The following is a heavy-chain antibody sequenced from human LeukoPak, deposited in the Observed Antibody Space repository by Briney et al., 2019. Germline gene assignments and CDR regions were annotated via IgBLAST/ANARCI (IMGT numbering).Heavy chain of an antibody. Sequence: GGSLRLSCAASGFTFSSYAMHWVRQAPGKGLEWVAVISYDGSNKYYADSVKGRFTISRDNAKNSLYLQMNSLRAEDTAVYYCARREDYYFDYWGQGTLVTVS. V-gene: IGHV3-30-3*01. CDR1: GFTFSSYA. CDR2: ISYDGSNK. D-gene: IGHD3/OR15-3a*01. J-gene: IGHJ4*02. CDR3: ARREDYYFDY.